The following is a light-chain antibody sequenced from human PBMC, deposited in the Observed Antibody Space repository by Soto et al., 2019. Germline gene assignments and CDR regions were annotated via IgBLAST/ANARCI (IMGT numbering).Light chain of an antibody. CDR1: QSVSSTY. Sequence: EIVLTQSPGTLSLSPGERATLSCRASQSVSSTYLVWYQQKPGRAPRLLIYAASSRATGIPDRFSGSGSGTDFTLTISRLEPEDSAVYYCQQYGSSLPWTFGQGTKVDIK. V-gene: IGKV3-20*01. J-gene: IGKJ1*01. CDR3: QQYGSSLPWT. CDR2: AAS.